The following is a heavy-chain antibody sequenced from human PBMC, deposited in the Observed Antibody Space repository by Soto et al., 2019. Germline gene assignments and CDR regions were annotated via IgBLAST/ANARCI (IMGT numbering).Heavy chain of an antibody. CDR3: ARDCWRHSGGIDY. CDR2: IIPIFGTA. J-gene: IGHJ4*02. V-gene: IGHV1-69*01. D-gene: IGHD3-16*01. Sequence: QVQLVQSGAEVKKPGSSVKVSCKASGGTFSSYSINWVRQAPGQGLEWMGEIIPIFGTANYAQKFQGRVTITAEESTGTAYKGLSSLRSEGTAVYYRARDCWRHSGGIDYWGQGTLVTVSS. CDR1: GGTFSSYS.